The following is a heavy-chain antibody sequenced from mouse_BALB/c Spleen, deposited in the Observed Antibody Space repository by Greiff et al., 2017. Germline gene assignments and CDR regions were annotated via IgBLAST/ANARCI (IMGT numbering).Heavy chain of an antibody. Sequence: EVHLVESGGGLVQPGGSLKLSCAASGFTFSSYGMSWVRQTPDKRLELVATINSNGGSTYYPDSVKGRFTISRDNAKNTLYLQMSSLKSEDTAMYYCARDLWYGSSYYAMDYWGQGTSVTVSS. J-gene: IGHJ4*01. CDR1: GFTFSSYG. V-gene: IGHV5-6-3*01. CDR2: INSNGGST. D-gene: IGHD1-1*01. CDR3: ARDLWYGSSYYAMDY.